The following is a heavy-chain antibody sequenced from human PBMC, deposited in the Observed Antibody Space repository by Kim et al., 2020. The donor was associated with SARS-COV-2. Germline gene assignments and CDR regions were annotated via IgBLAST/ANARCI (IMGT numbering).Heavy chain of an antibody. V-gene: IGHV3-23*01. CDR2: GGST. Sequence: GGSTSYADSVRGRFTISRDNSKNTLYLQMNSLGAEDTAVYYCAKQSGLAYWGQGTLVTISS. CDR3: AKQSGLAY. D-gene: IGHD3-10*01. J-gene: IGHJ4*02.